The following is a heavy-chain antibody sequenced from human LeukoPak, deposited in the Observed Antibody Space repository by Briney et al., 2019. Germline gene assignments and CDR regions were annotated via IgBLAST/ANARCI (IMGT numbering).Heavy chain of an antibody. D-gene: IGHD3-9*01. Sequence: GGSLRLSCAASGFTVSSNYMSWVRQAPGKGLEWVSVIYSGGSTYYADSVKGRFTISRDNSKNTLYLQMNSLRAEDTAVYYCAKDIRHLDMDYFDYWGQGTLVTVSS. CDR2: IYSGGST. V-gene: IGHV3-66*01. J-gene: IGHJ4*02. CDR3: AKDIRHLDMDYFDY. CDR1: GFTVSSNY.